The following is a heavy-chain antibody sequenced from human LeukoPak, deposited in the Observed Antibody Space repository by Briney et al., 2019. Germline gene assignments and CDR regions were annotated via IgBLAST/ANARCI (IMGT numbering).Heavy chain of an antibody. Sequence: SQTLSLTCTVPGASVTTGGYFWTWTSQHPGKGLGWIAYIYYSGNTYYDPSRKSLLTMSLDTSKYLFSLNLMSATAADTAVYYCAARNWNHGMYALELWGQGTVGTVSS. CDR2: IYYSGNT. J-gene: IGHJ3*01. CDR3: AARNWNHGMYALEL. D-gene: IGHD1-14*01. V-gene: IGHV4-31*01. CDR1: GASVTTGGYF.